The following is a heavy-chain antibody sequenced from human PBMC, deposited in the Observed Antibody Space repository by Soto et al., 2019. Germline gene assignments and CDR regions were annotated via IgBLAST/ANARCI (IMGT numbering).Heavy chain of an antibody. CDR1: GFTFSTYA. CDR3: ASTLVAPGY. V-gene: IGHV3-21*01. CDR2: ITTSGGNT. D-gene: IGHD5-12*01. Sequence: GGSLRLSCAASGFTFSTYAMSWVRQAPGKGLEWVSTITTSGGNTNYADSVKGRFTISRDNAKNSLYLQMNSLRAEDTAVYYCASTLVAPGYWGQGTLVTVSS. J-gene: IGHJ4*02.